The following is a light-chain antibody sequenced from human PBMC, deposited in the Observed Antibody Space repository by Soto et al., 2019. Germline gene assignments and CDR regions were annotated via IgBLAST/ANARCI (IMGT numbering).Light chain of an antibody. CDR1: QSISSW. J-gene: IGKJ4*01. CDR3: QQSYSNLALT. V-gene: IGKV1-5*01. Sequence: IQMTQSPSTLSATAGDRVTITCRASQSISSWLAWYQHKPGKAPKLLIYDASNLDSGVPSRFSGSGSGTDFTLTINTLQPEDFAAYYCQQSYSNLALTFGGGTKVDIK. CDR2: DAS.